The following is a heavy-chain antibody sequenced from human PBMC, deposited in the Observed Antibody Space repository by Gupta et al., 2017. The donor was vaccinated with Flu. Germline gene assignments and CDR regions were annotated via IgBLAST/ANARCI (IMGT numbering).Heavy chain of an antibody. J-gene: IGHJ4*02. CDR1: FV. D-gene: IGHD5-12*01. V-gene: IGHV3-23*01. CDR3: ATCLRYDRGDGYNRYYCDN. Sequence: FVMSWVRQAPGRGLEWVSFISDSGRTTYYAGSVKGRFTVSRDNSKNTLFLQMNSLRVEDTAVYYCATCLRYDRGDGYNRYYCDNWGQGTQVTVSS. CDR2: ISDSGRTT.